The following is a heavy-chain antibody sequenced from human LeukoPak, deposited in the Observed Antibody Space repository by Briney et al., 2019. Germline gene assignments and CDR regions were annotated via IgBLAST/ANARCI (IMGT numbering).Heavy chain of an antibody. J-gene: IGHJ5*02. V-gene: IGHV4-39*01. CDR1: GGSIRSSYYY. CDR2: IYDSGST. CDR3: ARGGELPYNWFDP. Sequence: SETLSLTCTVSGGSIRSSYYYWGWIRQPPGKGLEWIGSIYDSGSTYYNPSLKSRVTISVDTSKNQFSLKLNSVTAADTAVYYCARGGELPYNWFDPWGQGTLVTVSS. D-gene: IGHD1-26*01.